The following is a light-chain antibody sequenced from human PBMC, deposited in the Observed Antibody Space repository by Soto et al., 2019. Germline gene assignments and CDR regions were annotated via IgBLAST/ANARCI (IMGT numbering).Light chain of an antibody. CDR3: SSYTSISALDV. CDR2: EVY. J-gene: IGLJ1*01. Sequence: QSALTQPASVSGSPGQSITTSCTGTRTDVGGFNHVSWYQQHPGKAPKVIIYEVYNRPSGVSSRFSGSKSGNTASLTISGLQAEDEADYYCSSYTSISALDVFGTGTKVTVL. CDR1: RTDVGGFNH. V-gene: IGLV2-14*01.